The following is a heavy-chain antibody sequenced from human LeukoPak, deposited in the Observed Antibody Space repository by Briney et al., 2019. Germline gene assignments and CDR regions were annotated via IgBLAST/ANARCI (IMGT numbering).Heavy chain of an antibody. D-gene: IGHD6-13*01. Sequence: GGSLRLSCAASGFTFNTYAMSWVRQAPGKGLEWVSAISGSGGTTYYADSVKGRFTISRDNSKNTLYLQMSSLRAEHTAVYYCAKYSRPPSIDYWGQGTLVTVSS. J-gene: IGHJ4*02. CDR1: GFTFNTYA. CDR2: ISGSGGTT. V-gene: IGHV3-23*01. CDR3: AKYSRPPSIDY.